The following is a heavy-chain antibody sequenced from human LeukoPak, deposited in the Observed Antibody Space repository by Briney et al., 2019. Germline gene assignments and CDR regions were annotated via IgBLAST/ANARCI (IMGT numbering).Heavy chain of an antibody. V-gene: IGHV1-2*02. CDR3: ARAGVWDYSDTSGYHNGAFDI. Sequence: ASVKVSCKASGYTFTGYYMHWVRQAPGQGLEWMGWINPNSGGTNYAQKFQGRVTMTRDTSISTAYMELSRLRSDDTAVYYCARAGVWDYSDTSGYHNGAFDIWGQGTMVTVSS. CDR2: INPNSGGT. J-gene: IGHJ3*02. D-gene: IGHD3-22*01. CDR1: GYTFTGYY.